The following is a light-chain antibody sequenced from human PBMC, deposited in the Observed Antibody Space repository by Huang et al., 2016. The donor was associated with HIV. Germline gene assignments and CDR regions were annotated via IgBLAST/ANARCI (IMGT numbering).Light chain of an antibody. CDR2: DAS. J-gene: IGKJ4*01. Sequence: EIVLTQSPATLSLSPGERATLSCRASQSISNDLAWYQQRPGQAPRLLIYDASRRPTGIPARFSGSGSGTDFTLTISSLEPEDFAVYYCQQRSNWPLTFGGGTKVEIK. V-gene: IGKV3-11*01. CDR1: QSISND. CDR3: QQRSNWPLT.